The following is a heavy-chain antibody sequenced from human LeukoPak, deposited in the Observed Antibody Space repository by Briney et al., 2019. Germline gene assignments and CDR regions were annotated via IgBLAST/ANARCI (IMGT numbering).Heavy chain of an antibody. CDR1: GFAFSSYG. Sequence: PGGSLRLSCAASGFAFSSYGMHWVRQAPGKGLEWVAYIHYDSSTEDYADSVKGRFTISRDNSKNTLYVQMNSLRAEDTAVYYCAKEGYSRGYYSYYYMDVWGKGTTVTVSS. V-gene: IGHV3-30*02. CDR3: AKEGYSRGYYSYYYMDV. CDR2: IHYDSSTE. D-gene: IGHD6-13*01. J-gene: IGHJ6*03.